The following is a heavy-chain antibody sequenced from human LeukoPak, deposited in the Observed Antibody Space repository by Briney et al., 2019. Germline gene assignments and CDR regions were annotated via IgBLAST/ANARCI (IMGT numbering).Heavy chain of an antibody. CDR2: ISYDGSNK. Sequence: GGSLRLSCAASGFTFSSYGMHWVRQAPGKGLEWVAVISYDGSNKYYADSVKGRFTISRDNSKNTLYLQINSLRAEDTAVYYCAKPPPQIQLWLTFDYWGQGTLVTVSS. CDR1: GFTFSSYG. CDR3: AKPPPQIQLWLTFDY. J-gene: IGHJ4*02. D-gene: IGHD5-18*01. V-gene: IGHV3-30*18.